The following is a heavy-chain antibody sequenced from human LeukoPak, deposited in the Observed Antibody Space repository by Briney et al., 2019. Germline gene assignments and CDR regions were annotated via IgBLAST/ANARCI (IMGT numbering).Heavy chain of an antibody. D-gene: IGHD2-21*01. CDR2: IKNDGSGI. J-gene: IGHJ4*02. CDR1: GFTFSSYW. CDR3: ARERGVSHPFDY. Sequence: GGSLRLSCAASGFTFSSYWMSWVRQAPGKGLVWVARIKNDGSGIIYADSVEGRFTISRDNARNTVYLQMNSLRAEDTAVYYRARERGVSHPFDYWGQGTLVTVSS. V-gene: IGHV3-74*01.